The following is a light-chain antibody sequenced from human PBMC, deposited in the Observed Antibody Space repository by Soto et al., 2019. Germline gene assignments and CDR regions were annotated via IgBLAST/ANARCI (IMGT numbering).Light chain of an antibody. V-gene: IGKV3-20*01. Sequence: EIVLTQSPGTLSLSPGERATLSCRASQSVRSSYLAWYQQKPGQAPRLLIYGASSGATGIPDRISGSGAGTECTLTISRLEPEDFAVDYCQQYGSLPQTFGQGTKVDIK. CDR1: QSVRSSY. CDR2: GAS. J-gene: IGKJ1*01. CDR3: QQYGSLPQT.